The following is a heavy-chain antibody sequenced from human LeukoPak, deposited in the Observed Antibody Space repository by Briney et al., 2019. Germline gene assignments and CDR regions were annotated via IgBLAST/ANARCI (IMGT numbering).Heavy chain of an antibody. D-gene: IGHD3-10*01. CDR2: IFSGGTT. CDR3: ARFSGPGMQHYYYYMDV. J-gene: IGHJ6*03. Sequence: GGSLKLSCAASGFSVSMKYMTWVRQAPGKGLEWVSVIFSGGTTYYADSVKGRFTVSRDNSKNMMYLQMNSLRAEDAAVYYCARFSGPGMQHYYYYMDVWGTGTTVTVSS. V-gene: IGHV3-53*01. CDR1: GFSVSMKY.